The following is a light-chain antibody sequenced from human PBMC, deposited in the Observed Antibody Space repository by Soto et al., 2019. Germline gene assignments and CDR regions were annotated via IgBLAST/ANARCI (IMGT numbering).Light chain of an antibody. V-gene: IGKV3-20*01. CDR2: GAS. J-gene: IGKJ1*01. CDR1: QSVSSSY. Sequence: EMVLTQSPGTLSLSPGERATLSCRASQSVSSSYLAWYQQKPGQAPRLLIYGASSRATGIPDRFSGSVSGTDFTLTISRLEPEDVAVYYCQQYGSSPWTFGQGTKVEIK. CDR3: QQYGSSPWT.